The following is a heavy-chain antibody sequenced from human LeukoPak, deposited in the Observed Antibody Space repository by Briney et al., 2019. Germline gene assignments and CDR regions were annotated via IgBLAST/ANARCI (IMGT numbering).Heavy chain of an antibody. J-gene: IGHJ5*02. V-gene: IGHV1-46*03. CDR1: GYTFTSYY. CDR2: INPSGGST. Sequence: ASVKVSCKASGYTFTSYYMHWVRQAPGQGLEWMGIINPSGGSTSYAQKFQGRVTMTRDTSTSTVSMELSSLRSEDTAVYYCARAYYDSSGYDEGVWFDPWGQGTLVTVSS. CDR3: ARAYYDSSGYDEGVWFDP. D-gene: IGHD3-22*01.